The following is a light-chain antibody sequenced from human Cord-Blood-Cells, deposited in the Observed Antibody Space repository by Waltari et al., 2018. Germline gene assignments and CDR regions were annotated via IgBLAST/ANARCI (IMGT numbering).Light chain of an antibody. Sequence: QSVLTQPPSASGTPGQRVTISCSGISSNIGSNTVNWYQQLPGTAPKLPIYSNNQRPSGVPDRFSGSKSGTSAPLAISGLQSEDEADYYCAAWDDSLNGWVFGGGTKLTVL. CDR2: SNN. J-gene: IGLJ3*02. CDR1: SSNIGSNT. V-gene: IGLV1-44*01. CDR3: AAWDDSLNGWV.